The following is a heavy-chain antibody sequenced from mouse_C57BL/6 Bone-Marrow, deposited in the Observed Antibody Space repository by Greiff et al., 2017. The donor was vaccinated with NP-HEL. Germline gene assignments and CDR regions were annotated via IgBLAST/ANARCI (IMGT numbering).Heavy chain of an antibody. J-gene: IGHJ2*01. Sequence: VKLQQSGAELVKPGASVKLSCKASGYTFTEYTIHWVKQRSGQGLEWIGWFYPGSGSIKYNEKFKDKATLTADKSSSTVYMELSRLTSEDSAVYCCARHEEDYYGSSPSFDYWGQGTTLTVSS. D-gene: IGHD1-1*01. CDR2: FYPGSGSI. CDR1: GYTFTEYT. V-gene: IGHV1-62-2*01. CDR3: ARHEEDYYGSSPSFDY.